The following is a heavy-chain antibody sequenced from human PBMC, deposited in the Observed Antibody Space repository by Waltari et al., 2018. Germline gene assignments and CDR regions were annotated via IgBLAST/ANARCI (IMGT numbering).Heavy chain of an antibody. J-gene: IGHJ6*02. CDR3: ARHLGVVYNPYGMDV. Sequence: DVQLVQSGAEVKKPGESLRISCTGSGYRFTSYWLSWVRQMPGKGLEWMGRIDPSDSYTNYSPSFQGHVTISADKSISTAYLQWSSLKASDTAMYYCARHLGVVYNPYGMDVWGQGTTVTVSS. CDR1: GYRFTSYW. V-gene: IGHV5-10-1*03. CDR2: IDPSDSYT. D-gene: IGHD3-16*01.